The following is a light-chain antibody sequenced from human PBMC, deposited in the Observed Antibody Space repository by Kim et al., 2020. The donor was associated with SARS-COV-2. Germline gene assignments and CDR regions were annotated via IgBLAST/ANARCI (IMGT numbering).Light chain of an antibody. CDR3: QQRSNWPPIT. CDR2: DAS. J-gene: IGKJ5*01. V-gene: IGKV3-11*01. Sequence: EIVLTQSPATLSLSPGERATLSCRASQSVSSYLAWYQQKPGQAPRLLIYDASNRATGIPARFSGSGSGTDFTLTISSLEPEDFAVYYCQQRSNWPPITLAKGHDWRL. CDR1: QSVSSY.